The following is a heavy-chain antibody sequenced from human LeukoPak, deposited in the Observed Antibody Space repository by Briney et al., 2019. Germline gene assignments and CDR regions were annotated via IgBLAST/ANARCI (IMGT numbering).Heavy chain of an antibody. CDR1: GFTFSSKW. J-gene: IGHJ5*02. Sequence: GGSLRLSCAASGFTFSSKWMSWVRQAPGKGLEWVGNIQPDGSEGYPVDSVKGRFTISRDNARNSLFRQMNSLRVEDTAVYYCASQSFAKFDPWGQGTLVIVSS. V-gene: IGHV3-7*01. D-gene: IGHD3-16*01. CDR3: ASQSFAKFDP. CDR2: IQPDGSEG.